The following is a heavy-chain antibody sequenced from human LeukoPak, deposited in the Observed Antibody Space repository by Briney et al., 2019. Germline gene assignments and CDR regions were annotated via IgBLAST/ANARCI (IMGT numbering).Heavy chain of an antibody. V-gene: IGHV4-34*01. CDR2: IYQSGRT. Sequence: SETLSLTCAVYGGSFSGYYWSWIRQPPGQALEWIGNIYQSGRTLYKSSLKSRVTIFVDMSKNQFSLKLSSVTAADTAIYYCARHVLFGNYPDYFDYWGQGSLVTVSS. CDR3: ARHVLFGNYPDYFDY. J-gene: IGHJ4*02. CDR1: GGSFSGYY. D-gene: IGHD1-7*01.